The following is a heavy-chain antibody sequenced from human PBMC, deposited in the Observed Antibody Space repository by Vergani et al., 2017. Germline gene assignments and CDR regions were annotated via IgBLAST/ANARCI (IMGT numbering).Heavy chain of an antibody. CDR1: GFTFSNYA. V-gene: IGHV3-23*01. J-gene: IGHJ5*02. CDR2: ISGSGGST. Sequence: EVQLLESGGGLVQPGGSLRLSCAASGFTFSNYAMSWVRQAPGKGLEWVSAISGSGGSTYYADSVKGRFTISRDNSKNTLYLQMNSLRAEDTAVYYCAKGKESGSYGRNWFDPWGQGTLVTVSS. CDR3: AKGKESGSYGRNWFDP. D-gene: IGHD1-26*01.